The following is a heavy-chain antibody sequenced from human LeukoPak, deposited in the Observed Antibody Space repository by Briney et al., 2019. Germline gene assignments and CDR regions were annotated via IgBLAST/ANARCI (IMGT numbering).Heavy chain of an antibody. Sequence: PGGSLRLSCAASGFTFSSSWMHWVRHGPGKGLEWVSRVNSDGSRTTYADSVKGRFTISRDDSKNTLYLQMNSLRAEDTAGYYCARDMHSARTGTSYGMDVWGQGTTVTVSS. V-gene: IGHV3-74*03. CDR1: GFTFSSSW. J-gene: IGHJ6*02. CDR2: VNSDGSRT. CDR3: ARDMHSARTGTSYGMDV. D-gene: IGHD1-7*01.